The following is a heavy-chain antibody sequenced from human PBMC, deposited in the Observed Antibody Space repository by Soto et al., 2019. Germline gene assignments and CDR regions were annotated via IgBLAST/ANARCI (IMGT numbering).Heavy chain of an antibody. D-gene: IGHD7-27*01. J-gene: IGHJ6*02. CDR1: GFAFSSYA. Sequence: QVQLVESGGGVVQPGRSLRLSCAASGFAFSSYAMHWVRQAPGKGLEWVAVISYDGSNKYYADSVKGRFTISRDNSKNTLYLQMNSLRAEDTAVYYCARDLTGRISSMDVWGQGTTVTVSS. CDR3: ARDLTGRISSMDV. CDR2: ISYDGSNK. V-gene: IGHV3-30-3*01.